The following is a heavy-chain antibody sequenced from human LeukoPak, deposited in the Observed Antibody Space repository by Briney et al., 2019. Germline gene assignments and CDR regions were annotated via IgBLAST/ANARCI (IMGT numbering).Heavy chain of an antibody. CDR2: TSSSDAGT. Sequence: ETLSLTCTVSGGSITSGTYYWSWVRQTPGTGLEWVAATSSSDAGTSHADSVRGRFTISRDNSKNTLYLQMNSLKAKDAAVYFCAKAPVTSCRGAYCYPFDSWGQGTLVTVSS. J-gene: IGHJ4*02. CDR1: GGSITSGTYY. CDR3: AKAPVTSCRGAYCYPFDS. V-gene: IGHV3-23*01. D-gene: IGHD2-21*01.